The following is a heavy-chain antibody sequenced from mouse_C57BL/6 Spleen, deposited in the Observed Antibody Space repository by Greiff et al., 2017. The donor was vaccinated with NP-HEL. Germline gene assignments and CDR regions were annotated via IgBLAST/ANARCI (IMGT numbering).Heavy chain of an antibody. D-gene: IGHD1-1*01. CDR2: IRLKSDNYAT. V-gene: IGHV6-3*01. Sequence: EVQVVESGGGLVQPGGSMKLSCVASGFTFSNYWMNWVRQSPEKGLEWVAQIRLKSDNYATHYAESVKGRFTISRDDSKSSVYLQMNNLRAEDTGIYYCTGEITTVYYAMDYWGQGTSVTVSS. CDR3: TGEITTVYYAMDY. J-gene: IGHJ4*01. CDR1: GFTFSNYW.